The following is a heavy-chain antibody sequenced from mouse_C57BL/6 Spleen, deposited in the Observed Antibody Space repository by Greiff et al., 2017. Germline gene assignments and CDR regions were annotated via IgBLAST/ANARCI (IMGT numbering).Heavy chain of an antibody. CDR3: SKLGRVFAY. V-gene: IGHV14-4*01. Sequence: LVESGAELVRPGASVKLSCTASGFNIKDDYMHWVKQRPEQGLEWIGWIDPENGDTEYASKFQGKATITADTSSNTAYLQLSSLTSEDTAVYYCSKLGRVFAYWGQGTLVTVSA. J-gene: IGHJ3*01. CDR2: IDPENGDT. D-gene: IGHD4-1*01. CDR1: GFNIKDDY.